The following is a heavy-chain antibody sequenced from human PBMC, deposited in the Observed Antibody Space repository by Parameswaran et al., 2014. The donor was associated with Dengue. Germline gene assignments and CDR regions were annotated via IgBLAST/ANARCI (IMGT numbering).Heavy chain of an antibody. D-gene: IGHD3-16*01. CDR2: ISAYNGKK. Sequence: WVRQAPGQGLEWMGWISAYNGKKNYVEKFQGRVTMTTDTAASTAYMELRSLRSDDTAVYYCARDLRLEKLSPPEYWGQGTLVTVSS. J-gene: IGHJ4*02. V-gene: IGHV1-18*01. CDR3: ARDLRLEKLSPPEY.